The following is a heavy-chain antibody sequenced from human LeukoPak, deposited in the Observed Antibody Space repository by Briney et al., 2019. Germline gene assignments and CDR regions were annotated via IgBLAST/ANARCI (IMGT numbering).Heavy chain of an antibody. CDR2: IWYDGSNK. CDR1: GITFRNYG. D-gene: IGHD4/OR15-4a*01. V-gene: IGHV3-33*01. Sequence: GGSLRLSCAASGITFRNYGMHWVRQAPGKGLEWVAIIWYDGSNKYYADSVRGRFTISRDNSKSTLYLQMNSLRAEDTAVYYCATLPAPYGANFDYWGQGTLVTVSS. CDR3: ATLPAPYGANFDY. J-gene: IGHJ4*02.